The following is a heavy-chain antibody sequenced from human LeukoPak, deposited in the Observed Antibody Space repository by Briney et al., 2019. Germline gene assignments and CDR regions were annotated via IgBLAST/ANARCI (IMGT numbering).Heavy chain of an antibody. CDR3: ARPYYSSGFFEGDWYFDL. V-gene: IGHV1-8*01. J-gene: IGHJ2*01. CDR2: MNPNSGNT. D-gene: IGHD6-19*01. CDR1: GYTFTSCD. Sequence: GASVKVSCKASGYTFTSCDIHWVRQATGQGLEWMGWMNPNSGNTAYAQKFRGRVTMTRNTSISTAYMELSSLRSEDTAVYFCARPYYSSGFFEGDWYFDLWGRGTLLTVSS.